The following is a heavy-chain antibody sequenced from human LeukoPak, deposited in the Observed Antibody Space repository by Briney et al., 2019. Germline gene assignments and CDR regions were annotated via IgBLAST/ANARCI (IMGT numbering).Heavy chain of an antibody. CDR2: ISSSGSTI. Sequence: GGSLRLSCAVSGFSISSYEMNWVRQAPGKGLEWVSYISSSGSTIYYADSVKGRFTISRDNAKNSLYLQMNSLRAEDTAVYYCARVELAPYYYYMDVWGKGTTVTVSS. CDR1: GFSISSYE. D-gene: IGHD1-7*01. J-gene: IGHJ6*03. CDR3: ARVELAPYYYYMDV. V-gene: IGHV3-48*03.